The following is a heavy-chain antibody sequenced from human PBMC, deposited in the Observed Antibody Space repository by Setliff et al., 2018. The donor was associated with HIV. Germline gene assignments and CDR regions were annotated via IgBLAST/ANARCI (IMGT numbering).Heavy chain of an antibody. CDR1: GYTFNNYY. D-gene: IGHD6-25*01. CDR2: INPSDNRT. CDR3: TRGSGVDF. V-gene: IGHV1-46*02. J-gene: IGHJ4*02. Sequence: GASVKVSCKASGYTFNNYYMHWVRQAPGQGLEWMGIINPSDNRTYYAQKFQGRVTMTRDTSTSSVYMELRSLRSEDTAVYYCTRGSGVDFWGQGTLVTVSS.